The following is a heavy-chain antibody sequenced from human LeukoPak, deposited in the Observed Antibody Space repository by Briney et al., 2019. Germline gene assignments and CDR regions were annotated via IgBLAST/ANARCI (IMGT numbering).Heavy chain of an antibody. V-gene: IGHV3-23*01. CDR2: ISGSGVST. Sequence: PGGSLRLSCAASGFTFSSYGMSWVRQAPGKGLEWVSGISGSGVSTYYADCVKGRFTISRDNSKNTLYLQVSSLRAEDTAVYYCARPAQRWNYGKLLVDYWGQGTLVTVSS. CDR1: GFTFSSYG. CDR3: ARPAQRWNYGKLLVDY. D-gene: IGHD1-7*01. J-gene: IGHJ4*02.